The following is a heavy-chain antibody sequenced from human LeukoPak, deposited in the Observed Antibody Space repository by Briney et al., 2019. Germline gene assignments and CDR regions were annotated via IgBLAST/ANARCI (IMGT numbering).Heavy chain of an antibody. CDR2: IYYSGST. J-gene: IGHJ4*02. V-gene: IGHV4-59*01. Sequence: PSETLSLTCTVSGGSISSYYWSWIRQPPGKGLEWIGYIYYSGSTNYNPSLKSRVTISVDTSKNQFSLKLSSVTAADTAVYYCARDPVGATFDYWGQGTLVTVSS. CDR3: ARDPVGATFDY. CDR1: GGSISSYY. D-gene: IGHD1-26*01.